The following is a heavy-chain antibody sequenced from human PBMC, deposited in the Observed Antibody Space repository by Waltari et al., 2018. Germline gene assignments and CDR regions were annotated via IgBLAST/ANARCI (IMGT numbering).Heavy chain of an antibody. CDR1: GYTFTSYD. J-gene: IGHJ6*03. CDR2: MHPNSGRT. Sequence: QVQLVQSGAEVKKPGASVKVSCKASGYTFTSYDINWVRQATGQGLEWMRWMHPNSGRTGVAQKFQGRVNMTMNTSRSTGYMELSSMRAEDTAVYYCERVEWYGDYPYYRDVWGKGTTVTVSS. V-gene: IGHV1-8*01. CDR3: ERVEWYGDYPYYRDV. D-gene: IGHD3-3*01.